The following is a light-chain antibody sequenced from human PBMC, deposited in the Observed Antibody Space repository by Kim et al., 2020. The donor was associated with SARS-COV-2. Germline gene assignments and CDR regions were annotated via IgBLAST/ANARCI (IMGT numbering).Light chain of an antibody. CDR2: WAS. V-gene: IGKV4-1*01. Sequence: DIVMTQSPDSLAVSLGERATINCKSSQSVLYSSNNKNYLAWYQQKPGQPPKLLIYWASTRESGVPDRFSGSGSGTDFTLTISSLQAEDVAVYYCQQYYSTPLTFGQGTQLDI. CDR1: QSVLYSSNNKNY. J-gene: IGKJ2*01. CDR3: QQYYSTPLT.